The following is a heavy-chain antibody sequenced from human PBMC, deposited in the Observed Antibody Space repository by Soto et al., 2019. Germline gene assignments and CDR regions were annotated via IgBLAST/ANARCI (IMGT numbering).Heavy chain of an antibody. CDR1: GYTFTDYY. J-gene: IGHJ6*02. V-gene: IGHV1-2*04. D-gene: IGHD1-26*01. Sequence: ASVKVSCKASGYTFTDYYMHWVRQAPGQGLEWMGWINPNSGGTNYAQKFQGWVTMTRDTSISTAYMELSRLRSDDTAVYYCARDLGGSYPRPYGMDVWGQGTTVTVSS. CDR2: INPNSGGT. CDR3: ARDLGGSYPRPYGMDV.